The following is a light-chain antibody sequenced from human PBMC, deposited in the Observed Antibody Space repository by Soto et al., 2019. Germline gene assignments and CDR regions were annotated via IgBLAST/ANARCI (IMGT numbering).Light chain of an antibody. CDR3: QKYNRAPWT. CDR1: QGISNY. V-gene: IGKV1-27*01. J-gene: IGKJ1*01. CDR2: AAS. Sequence: DIQMTQSPSSLSASVGDRVTITCRASQGISNYLAWYQQKPGKVPKLLIYAASTLQSGVPSRFSGSRSGTDVTLTISSLQPEDVSTYYCQKYNRAPWTFGQGTKVEIK.